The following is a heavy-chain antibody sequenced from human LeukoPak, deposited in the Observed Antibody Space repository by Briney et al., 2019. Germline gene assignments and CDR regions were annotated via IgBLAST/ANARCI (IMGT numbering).Heavy chain of an antibody. CDR3: ARAEREGGSLFGFDI. CDR2: ISSDGSKR. Sequence: GGSLRLSCAASGFIFDNYGIHWVRQAPGKGLGWLAVISSDGSKRSYGDSVKGRFTISRDNSKNTLYLQMNNLRGDDTSVYYCARAEREGGSLFGFDIWGQGTMVIVSS. D-gene: IGHD1-26*01. CDR1: GFIFDNYG. V-gene: IGHV3-30*03. J-gene: IGHJ3*02.